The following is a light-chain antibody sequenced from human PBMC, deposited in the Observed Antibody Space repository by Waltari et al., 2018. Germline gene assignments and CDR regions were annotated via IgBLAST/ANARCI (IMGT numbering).Light chain of an antibody. CDR2: EVS. Sequence: QSALTQPASVSGSPGQSITISCTGTSNDVGTYKFVSWYQQHPGKAPKAIIYEVSNRPSGVSKRFSGSKAGNTASLTISGLQTEDEAEYYFSSYTTRSNWVFGGGTKVTVL. J-gene: IGLJ3*02. CDR3: SSYTTRSNWV. V-gene: IGLV2-14*01. CDR1: SNDVGTYKF.